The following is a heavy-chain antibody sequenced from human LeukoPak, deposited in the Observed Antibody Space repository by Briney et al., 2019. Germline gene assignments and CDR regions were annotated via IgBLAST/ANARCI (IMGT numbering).Heavy chain of an antibody. D-gene: IGHD2-21*01. Sequence: GGSLRLSCAAPGFTFSSYAMSWVRQAPGKGLEWVSAISGSGGSTYYADSVKGRFTISRDNSKNTLYLQMNSLRAEDTAVYYCAKVDSPPPRAELNYWGQGTLDTVSS. CDR1: GFTFSSYA. CDR3: AKVDSPPPRAELNY. CDR2: ISGSGGST. J-gene: IGHJ4*02. V-gene: IGHV3-23*01.